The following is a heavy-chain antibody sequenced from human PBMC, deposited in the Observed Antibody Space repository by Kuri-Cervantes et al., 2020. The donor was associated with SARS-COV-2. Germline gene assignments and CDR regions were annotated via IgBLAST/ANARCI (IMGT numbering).Heavy chain of an antibody. D-gene: IGHD3-16*01. CDR3: ASNGWGFRNPGGVSGFDY. CDR2: ISSSSSTI. CDR1: GFTFSDYY. J-gene: IGHJ4*02. V-gene: IGHV3-11*04. Sequence: LSLTCAASGFTFSDYYMSWIRQAPGKGLEWVSYISSSSSTIYYADSVKGRFTISRDNAKNSLYLQMNSLRAEDTAVYYCASNGWGFRNPGGVSGFDYWGQGTLVTVSS.